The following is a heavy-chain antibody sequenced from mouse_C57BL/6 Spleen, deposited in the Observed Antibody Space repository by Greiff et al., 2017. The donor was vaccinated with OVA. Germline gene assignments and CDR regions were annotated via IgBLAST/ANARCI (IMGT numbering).Heavy chain of an antibody. CDR3: ARRRDFYFDY. CDR2: ISSGSSTI. Sequence: DVQLVESGGGLVKPGGSLKLSCAASGFTFSDYGMHWVRQAPEKGLEWVAYISSGSSTIYYADTVKGRFTISRDNAKNTLFLQMTSLRSEDTAMYYCARRRDFYFDYWGQGTTLTVSS. V-gene: IGHV5-17*01. J-gene: IGHJ2*01. CDR1: GFTFSDYG. D-gene: IGHD3-3*01.